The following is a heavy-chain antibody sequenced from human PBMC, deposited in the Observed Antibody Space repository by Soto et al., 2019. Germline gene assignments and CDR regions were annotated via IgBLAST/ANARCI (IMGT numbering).Heavy chain of an antibody. CDR3: ARDRAHRETIVATSTSKRFDP. V-gene: IGHV1-18*01. Sequence: ASVKVSCTASGYTFTSYGISWVRQAPGQGLEWMGWISAYNGSTNYAQKLQGRVTMTTDTSTSTAYMELRSLRSDDTAVYYCARDRAHRETIVATSTSKRFDPWGQGTLVTVSS. J-gene: IGHJ5*02. CDR2: ISAYNGST. CDR1: GYTFTSYG. D-gene: IGHD2-21*01.